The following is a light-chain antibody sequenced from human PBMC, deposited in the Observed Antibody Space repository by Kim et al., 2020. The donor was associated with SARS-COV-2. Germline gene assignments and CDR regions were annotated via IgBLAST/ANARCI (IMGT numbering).Light chain of an antibody. CDR1: SSDIGAYNH. Sequence: GQSITISCTGTSSDIGAYNHVSRYQQHPGKAPKLMIYDVSKRPSGVSDRFSGSKSGNTASLTVSGLQAEDEADYYCSSYTSSSTLVFGGGTQLTVL. V-gene: IGLV2-14*03. CDR2: DVS. CDR3: SSYTSSSTLV. J-gene: IGLJ2*01.